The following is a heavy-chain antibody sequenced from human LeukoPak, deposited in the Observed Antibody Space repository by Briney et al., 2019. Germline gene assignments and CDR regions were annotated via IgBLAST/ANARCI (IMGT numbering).Heavy chain of an antibody. V-gene: IGHV3-9*03. CDR2: ISWNSGSI. CDR3: AKGRGDGYNAINYFDY. J-gene: IGHJ4*02. D-gene: IGHD5-24*01. CDR1: GFTFDDYA. Sequence: GGSLRLSCAASGFTFDDYAMHWVRQAPGKGLEWVSGISWNSGSIGYADSVKGRFTISRDNAKNSLYLQMNSLRAEDMALYYCAKGRGDGYNAINYFDYWGQGTLVTVSS.